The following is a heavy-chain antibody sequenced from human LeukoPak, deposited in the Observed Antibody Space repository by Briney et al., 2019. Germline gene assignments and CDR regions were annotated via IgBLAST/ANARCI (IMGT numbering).Heavy chain of an antibody. Sequence: GGSLRLSCAASGFTFSSNQMRWVRQAPGKGLEWVSLIYAGGSTYYADSVKGRFTISRDNSKNTLYLQMNSLRVEDTAVYYCAREMGTVSRAFSFDYWGQGTLVTVSS. CDR3: AREMGTVSRAFSFDY. CDR1: GFTFSSNQ. J-gene: IGHJ4*02. V-gene: IGHV3-53*01. D-gene: IGHD5-24*01. CDR2: IYAGGST.